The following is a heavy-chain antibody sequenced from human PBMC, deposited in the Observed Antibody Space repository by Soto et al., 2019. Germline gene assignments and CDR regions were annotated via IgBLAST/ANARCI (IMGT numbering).Heavy chain of an antibody. CDR3: ARDPAPTVTTLGYGLDV. V-gene: IGHV1-69*01. CDR2: SIPVFDTA. D-gene: IGHD4-17*01. CDR1: GGSFRRHA. J-gene: IGHJ6*02. Sequence: QVQLMQSGPEVKTPGSSVKVSCRASGGSFRRHAISWVRQAPGQGLEWMGGSIPVFDTANYAQKLQGRLTVTADESTNTAYMDLTSLTSEGTAVYYCARDPAPTVTTLGYGLDVWGQGTTVTV.